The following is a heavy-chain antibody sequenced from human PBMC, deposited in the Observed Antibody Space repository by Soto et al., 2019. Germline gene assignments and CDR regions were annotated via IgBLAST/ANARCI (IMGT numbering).Heavy chain of an antibody. CDR2: ISYDGSNK. J-gene: IGHJ3*02. CDR3: ARAARVTPKGSAFDI. Sequence: PGGSLRLSCAASGFTFSSYAMHWVRQDPGKGLEWVAVISYDGSNKYYADSVKGRFTISRDNSKNTLYLQMNSLRAEDTAVYYSARAARVTPKGSAFDIWGQGTMFTVSS. D-gene: IGHD6-25*01. V-gene: IGHV3-30-3*01. CDR1: GFTFSSYA.